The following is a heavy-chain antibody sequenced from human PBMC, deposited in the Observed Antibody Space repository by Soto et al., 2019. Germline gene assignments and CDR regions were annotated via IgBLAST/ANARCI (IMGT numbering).Heavy chain of an antibody. Sequence: EVQVVESGGGLVQPGGSLRLYCAASVFPFSDLYIDWVRQAPGKGLEWVARIRNKANYYTTDYAASVKGRFTISRDDSKNSVYLQMNSLKTEDTAVYYCLIVGGTRTWGQGTLVSVSS. V-gene: IGHV3-72*01. CDR3: LIVGGTRT. D-gene: IGHD1-26*01. CDR2: IRNKANYYTT. CDR1: VFPFSDLY. J-gene: IGHJ5*02.